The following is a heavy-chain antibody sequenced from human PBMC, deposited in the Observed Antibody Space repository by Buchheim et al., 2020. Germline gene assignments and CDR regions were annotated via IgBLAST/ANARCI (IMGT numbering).Heavy chain of an antibody. V-gene: IGHV3-33*01. CDR3: ARDHLFVDLYYGMDV. J-gene: IGHJ6*02. Sequence: QVQLVESGGGVVQPGRSLRLSCAASGFTFSSYGMHWVRQAPGKGLEWVAVIWYDGSNKYYADSVKGRFTISRDNSKNTLYLQMNSLRAEDTAVYYCARDHLFVDLYYGMDVWGQGTT. CDR2: IWYDGSNK. CDR1: GFTFSSYG. D-gene: IGHD3-16*01.